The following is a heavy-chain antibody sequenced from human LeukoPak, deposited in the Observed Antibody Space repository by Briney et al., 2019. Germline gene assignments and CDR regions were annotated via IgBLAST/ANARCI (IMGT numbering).Heavy chain of an antibody. CDR2: IIPIFGIA. J-gene: IGHJ4*02. D-gene: IGHD6-19*01. CDR1: GGTFISYA. CDR3: ARSQAVAGTHPYYFDY. Sequence: SVKVSCKASGGTFISYAISWVRQAPGKGLEWMGGIIPIFGIANYAQKFQGRVTITADKSTSTAYMELSSLRSEDTAVYYCARSQAVAGTHPYYFDYWGQGTLVTVSS. V-gene: IGHV1-69*10.